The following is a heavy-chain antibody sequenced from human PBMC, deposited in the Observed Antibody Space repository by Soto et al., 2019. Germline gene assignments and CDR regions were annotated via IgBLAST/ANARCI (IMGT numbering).Heavy chain of an antibody. V-gene: IGHV1-69*01. Sequence: QVQLVQSGAEVKKPGSSVKVSCKASGGTFSSYAISWVRQAPGQGLEWMGGIIPIFGTANYAQKFQGRVTINADESTSTAYMELSSLRSEDTAVYYCARGADGDYDSSGYYYFDYWGQGTLVTVSS. CDR1: GGTFSSYA. J-gene: IGHJ4*02. CDR3: ARGADGDYDSSGYYYFDY. CDR2: IIPIFGTA. D-gene: IGHD3-22*01.